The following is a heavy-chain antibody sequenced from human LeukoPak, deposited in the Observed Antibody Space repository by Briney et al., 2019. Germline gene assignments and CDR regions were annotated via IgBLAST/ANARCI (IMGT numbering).Heavy chain of an antibody. V-gene: IGHV4-31*11. D-gene: IGHD4-17*01. Sequence: SQTLSLTCAVSGGSISSGGYYWSWIRQHPGKGLELIGYIYYSGSTYYNPSLKSRVTISVDTSKNQFSLKLTFVTAADTAVYYCAREMRTVTTYNWFDPWGQGTLVTVSS. CDR3: AREMRTVTTYNWFDP. J-gene: IGHJ5*02. CDR1: GGSISSGGYY. CDR2: IYYSGST.